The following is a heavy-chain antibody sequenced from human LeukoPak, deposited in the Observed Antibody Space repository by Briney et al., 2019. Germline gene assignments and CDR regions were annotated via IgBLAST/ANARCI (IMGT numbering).Heavy chain of an antibody. CDR2: INPNSGGT. V-gene: IGHV1-2*02. Sequence: GASVKVSCKASGYTFTGQFLHWVRQAPGQGLEWMGWINPNSGGTIYAQKFRGRVTMTRDTSISAAYMELSGLRADDTAMYYCARGLAGIAAADWFDPWGQGTLVTVSS. D-gene: IGHD6-13*01. J-gene: IGHJ5*02. CDR1: GYTFTGQF. CDR3: ARGLAGIAAADWFDP.